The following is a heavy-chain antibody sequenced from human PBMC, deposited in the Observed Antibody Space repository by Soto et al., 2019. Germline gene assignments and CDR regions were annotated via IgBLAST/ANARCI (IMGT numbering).Heavy chain of an antibody. CDR3: ARGIAMIVACQGDAPDNYYFDS. D-gene: IGHD3-22*01. J-gene: IGHJ4*02. CDR1: GGSFSGYF. Sequence: QVQLQQWGAGLLKPSETLSLTCAVYGGSFSGYFWSWIRQRPGKGLEWIGDVNDSGRANQNPSLKSRVSTSVDPSKTQLSLKLKCVNAAETAIYYCARGIAMIVACQGDAPDNYYFDSWGQGTLVTVSS. CDR2: VNDSGRA. V-gene: IGHV4-34*01.